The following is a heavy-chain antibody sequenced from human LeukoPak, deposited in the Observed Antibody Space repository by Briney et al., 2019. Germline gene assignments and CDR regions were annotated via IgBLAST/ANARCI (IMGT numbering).Heavy chain of an antibody. CDR2: IIPIFGTA. Sequence: GASVKVSCKASGGTFSSYAISWVRQAPGQGLEWMGGIIPIFGTANYAQKLQGRVTMTTDTSTSTAYMELRSLRSDDTAVYYCARDHTSAGALGYWGQGTLVTVSS. CDR1: GGTFSSYA. J-gene: IGHJ4*02. D-gene: IGHD3-10*01. CDR3: ARDHTSAGALGY. V-gene: IGHV1-69*05.